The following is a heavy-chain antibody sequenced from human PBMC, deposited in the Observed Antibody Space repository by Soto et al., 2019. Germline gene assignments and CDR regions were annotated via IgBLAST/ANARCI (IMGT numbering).Heavy chain of an antibody. V-gene: IGHV3-74*01. D-gene: IGHD5-12*01. Sequence: GGSLRPSCAASGFTFSSYWMHWVRQAPGKGLVWVSRIKGDGSETNYADSVKGRFTISRDNAKNTLYLQLNSLRAEDTAVYYCLRGNSGYGNFDYWGQGTRVTSPQ. J-gene: IGHJ4*02. CDR1: GFTFSSYW. CDR3: LRGNSGYGNFDY. CDR2: IKGDGSET.